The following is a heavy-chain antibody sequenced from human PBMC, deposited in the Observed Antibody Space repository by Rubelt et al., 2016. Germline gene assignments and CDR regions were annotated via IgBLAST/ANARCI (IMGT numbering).Heavy chain of an antibody. Sequence: QLQLQESGPGLVKPSETLSLTCTVSGGSVSSSSYYWGWIRQPPGKGLEWIGSIYYSGSTYYNPSLKSRVTISVDTSKNQFSLQLNSVTPEDTAVYYCARGKNSAFDIWGQGTMVTVSS. D-gene: IGHD1-7*01. J-gene: IGHJ3*02. CDR3: ARGKNSAFDI. CDR2: IYYSGST. CDR1: GGSVSSSSYY. V-gene: IGHV4-39*01.